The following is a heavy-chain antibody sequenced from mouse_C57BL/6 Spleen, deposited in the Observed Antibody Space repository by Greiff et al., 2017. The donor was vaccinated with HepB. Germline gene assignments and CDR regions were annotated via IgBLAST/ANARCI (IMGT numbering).Heavy chain of an antibody. J-gene: IGHJ4*01. V-gene: IGHV5-17*01. CDR3: ARNYYDYDYAMDY. Sequence: EVKLQESGGGLVKPGGSLKLSCAASGFTFSDYGMHWVRQAPEKGLEWVAYISSGSSTIYYADTVKGRFTISRDNAKNTLFLQMTSLRSEDTAMYYCARNYYDYDYAMDYWGQGTSVTVSS. CDR2: ISSGSSTI. D-gene: IGHD2-4*01. CDR1: GFTFSDYG.